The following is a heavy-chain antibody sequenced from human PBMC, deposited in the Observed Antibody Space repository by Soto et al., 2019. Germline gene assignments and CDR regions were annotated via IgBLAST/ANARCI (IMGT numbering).Heavy chain of an antibody. J-gene: IGHJ4*02. V-gene: IGHV3-30-3*01. CDR2: ISYDGNSK. Sequence: GESLKISCSASGFIFSNYVMHWVRQAPGKGLEWVAVISYDGNSKHYADSVKGRFTISRDNSKSTLYVQMNSLRAEDTAIYYCARSYCGDDCALDHWGQGTLVT. CDR3: ARSYCGDDCALDH. D-gene: IGHD2-21*02. CDR1: GFIFSNYV.